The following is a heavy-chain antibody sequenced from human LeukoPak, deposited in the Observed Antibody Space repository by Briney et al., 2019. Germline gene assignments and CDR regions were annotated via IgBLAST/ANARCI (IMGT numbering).Heavy chain of an antibody. Sequence: GASVTVSCKASGYSFTSYGITWVRQAPGQGLEWMAWINPYNGNTNYAQKLQGRVTMTTDTSTSTAYMDLRSLRSDDTAVYYCARERSGWFFSNWGQGTLVTVSS. CDR3: ARERSGWFFSN. CDR1: GYSFTSYG. D-gene: IGHD6-19*01. J-gene: IGHJ4*02. V-gene: IGHV1-18*01. CDR2: INPYNGNT.